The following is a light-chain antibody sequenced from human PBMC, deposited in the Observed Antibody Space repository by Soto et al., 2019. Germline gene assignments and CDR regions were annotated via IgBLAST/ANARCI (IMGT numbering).Light chain of an antibody. J-gene: IGLJ2*01. CDR1: SSDVGGHNY. CDR3: SSYTSSTTLDVV. Sequence: QSVLTQPASVSGSPGQSITISCTGTSSDVGGHNYVSWYQQHPGTAPKLMIYEVTNRPSGVSNRFSGSKSGNTASLTISGLQAEDEAYYYCSSYTSSTTLDVVFGGVTKLTVL. CDR2: EVT. V-gene: IGLV2-14*01.